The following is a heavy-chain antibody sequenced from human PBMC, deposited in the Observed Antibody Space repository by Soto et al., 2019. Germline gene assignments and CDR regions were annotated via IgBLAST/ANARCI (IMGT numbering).Heavy chain of an antibody. CDR1: GFTFSYYW. CDR3: ARGDRGAFDL. D-gene: IGHD1-26*01. CDR2: IHNDGSRT. Sequence: EVQLVESGGGLVQPGESLRLSCAASGFTFSYYWMHWVRQSPGKGLLWISHIHNDGSRTPYADSVKGRFTISRDNARKMVYIQMNSLRDEDPAVYYCARGDRGAFDLWGQGTAVTVSS. J-gene: IGHJ3*01. V-gene: IGHV3-74*03.